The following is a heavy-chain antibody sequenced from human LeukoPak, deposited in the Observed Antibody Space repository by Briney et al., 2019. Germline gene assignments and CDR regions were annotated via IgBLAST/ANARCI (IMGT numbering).Heavy chain of an antibody. V-gene: IGHV1-2*02. J-gene: IGHJ3*02. CDR3: ARSVDTNDAFDI. CDR2: INPNSGGT. Sequence: ASVKVSCKASGYTFTGYYMHWVRQAPGQGLEWMGWINPNSGGTNYAQKFRGRVTMTRDTSISTAYMELSRLRSDDTAVYYCARSVDTNDAFDIWGQGTMVTVSS. D-gene: IGHD5-18*01. CDR1: GYTFTGYY.